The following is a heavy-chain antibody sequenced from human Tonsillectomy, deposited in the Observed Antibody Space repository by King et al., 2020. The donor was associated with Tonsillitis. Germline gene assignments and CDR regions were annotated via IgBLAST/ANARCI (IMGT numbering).Heavy chain of an antibody. CDR1: GYTFTNYY. D-gene: IGHD5-12*01. CDR3: ARGREYSGYQEYYFDY. J-gene: IGHJ4*02. CDR2: FNPSGGGA. V-gene: IGHV1-46*01. Sequence: QLVQSGAEVEKPGASVRVSCKPSGYTFTNYYINWGRQAPGKGLDGMEIFNPSGGGAPYEQKFRGRLTMTRDTSTSTVYMELNSLTSEDTAVYYCARGREYSGYQEYYFDYWGQGTLVSVSS.